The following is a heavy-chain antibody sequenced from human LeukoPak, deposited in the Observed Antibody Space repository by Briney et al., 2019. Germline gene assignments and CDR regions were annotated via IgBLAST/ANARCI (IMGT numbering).Heavy chain of an antibody. CDR1: GYTFTSYY. CDR3: ARGGYSGYETYYYYYMDV. Sequence: ASVKVSCKASGYTFTSYYMHWVRQAPGQGLEWMGIINPSGGSTSYAQKFQGRVTMTRDTSTSTVYMELSSLGSEDTAVYYCARGGYSGYETYYYYYMDVWGKGTTVTVSS. J-gene: IGHJ6*03. D-gene: IGHD5-12*01. CDR2: INPSGGST. V-gene: IGHV1-46*01.